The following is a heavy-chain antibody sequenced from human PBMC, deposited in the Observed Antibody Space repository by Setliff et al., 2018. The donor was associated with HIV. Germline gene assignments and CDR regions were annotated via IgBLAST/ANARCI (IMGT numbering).Heavy chain of an antibody. V-gene: IGHV1-46*01. CDR1: GYTFTSYY. Sequence: ASVKVSCKASGYTFTSYYMHWVRQAPGQGLEWMGIINPSGGSTSYAQKFQGRVTMTRDTSTSTVYMELSSLRAEDTAVYYCARVGVLLWFGERGPRDPWGQGTLVTVSS. D-gene: IGHD3-10*01. CDR2: INPSGGST. CDR3: ARVGVLLWFGERGPRDP. J-gene: IGHJ5*02.